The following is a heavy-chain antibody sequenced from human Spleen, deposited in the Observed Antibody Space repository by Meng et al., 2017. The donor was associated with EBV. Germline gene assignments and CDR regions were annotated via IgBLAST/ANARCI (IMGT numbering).Heavy chain of an antibody. CDR1: GGPFDGYS. D-gene: IGHD2-8*02. CDR2: INHNGNT. Sequence: QVQLQQWGAGLLKPSXTLSLTCDVYGGPFDGYSWIWIRQPPEKGLEWIGEINHNGNTNYNPSLKSRVTISVDTSKRQFSLNLRSMTAADTAVYYCATWWGKGYYWGQETLVTVSS. CDR3: ATWWGKGYY. V-gene: IGHV4-34*01. J-gene: IGHJ4*02.